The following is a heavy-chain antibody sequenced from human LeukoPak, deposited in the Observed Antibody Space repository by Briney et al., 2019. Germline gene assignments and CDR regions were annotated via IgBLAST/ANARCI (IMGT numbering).Heavy chain of an antibody. CDR2: IYPSGGST. CDR3: AKVRDSSH. Sequence: ASVKVSCKASGYTFTRYQIHWVRQAPGQGPEWMGIIYPSGGSTNYAQKFQGRVNMTRDMSTSTVYMELSSLRSEDTAVYYCAKVRDSSHWGQGTLVTVSS. CDR1: GYTFTRYQ. D-gene: IGHD5-24*01. V-gene: IGHV1-46*01. J-gene: IGHJ4*02.